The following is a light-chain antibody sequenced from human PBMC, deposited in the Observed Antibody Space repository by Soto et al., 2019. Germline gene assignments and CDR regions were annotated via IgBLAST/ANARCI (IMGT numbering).Light chain of an antibody. V-gene: IGKV1-39*01. CDR3: PQSYWTTWT. J-gene: IGKJ1*01. CDR2: AAS. Sequence: DIEMIQTHPTLSASLGDRVTITCRESQSIRSYLNWYPQTXGQAPKXXIYAASSLQSGVPSRGSGRGAWPDFTLTISSLQPVDVETDDCPQSYWTTWTFRQGTKVDIK. CDR1: QSIRSY.